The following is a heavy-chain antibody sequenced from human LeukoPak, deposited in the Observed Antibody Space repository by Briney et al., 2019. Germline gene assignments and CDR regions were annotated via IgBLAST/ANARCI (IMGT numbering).Heavy chain of an antibody. D-gene: IGHD3-22*01. V-gene: IGHV4-34*01. CDR2: INHSGST. Sequence: PSETLSLTCAVYGGSFSGYYCSWIRQSPGKGLEWIGEINHSGSTNYNPSLKSRVTISVDTSKNQFSLKLSSVTAADTAVYYCARAWYDSSGHRTYYYYGMDVWGQGTTVTVSS. J-gene: IGHJ6*02. CDR1: GGSFSGYY. CDR3: ARAWYDSSGHRTYYYYGMDV.